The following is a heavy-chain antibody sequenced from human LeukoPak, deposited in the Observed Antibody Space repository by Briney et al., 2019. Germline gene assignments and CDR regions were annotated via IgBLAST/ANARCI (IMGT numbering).Heavy chain of an antibody. D-gene: IGHD2-15*01. Sequence: GGSLRLSCATSGFTFSSYAMHWVRQAPGKGLEWVAVISYDGSNKYYADSVKGRFTISRDNSKNTLYLQMNSLRAEDTAVYYCARARVAVDYWGQGTLVTVSS. CDR2: ISYDGSNK. J-gene: IGHJ4*02. CDR3: ARARVAVDY. CDR1: GFTFSSYA. V-gene: IGHV3-30-3*01.